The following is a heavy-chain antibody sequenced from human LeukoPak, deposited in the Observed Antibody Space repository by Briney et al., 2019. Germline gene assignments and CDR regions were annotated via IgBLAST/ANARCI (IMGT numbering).Heavy chain of an antibody. V-gene: IGHV4-30-2*01. J-gene: IGHJ5*02. CDR3: ARDSSRDLDSYCSGGSCYSRGWFDP. CDR1: GGSISSGGYS. CDR2: IYHSGST. Sequence: SETLSLTCAVSGGSISSGGYSWSWIRQPPGEGLEWIGYIYHSGSTYYNPSLKSRVTISVDRSKNQFSLKLSSVTAADTAVYYCARDSSRDLDSYCSGGSCYSRGWFDPWGQGTLVTVSS. D-gene: IGHD2-15*01.